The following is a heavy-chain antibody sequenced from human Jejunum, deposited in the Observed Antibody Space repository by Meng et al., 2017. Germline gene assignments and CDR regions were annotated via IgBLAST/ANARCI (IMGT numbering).Heavy chain of an antibody. J-gene: IGHJ5*02. CDR2: INPHSGAT. Sequence: ASVKVCCKASGYTFTDYYIHWVRQAPGQGLEWMGWINPHSGATNYPQKFQGRVTMTRDTSISTAYMELSRLRYDDTAVYYCARDLSWNDVGWFDPWGQGTLVTVSS. D-gene: IGHD1-1*01. V-gene: IGHV1-2*02. CDR3: ARDLSWNDVGWFDP. CDR1: GYTFTDYY.